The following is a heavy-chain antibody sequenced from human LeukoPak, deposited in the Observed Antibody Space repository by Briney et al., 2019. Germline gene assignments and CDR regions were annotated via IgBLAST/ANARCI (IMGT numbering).Heavy chain of an antibody. CDR2: IGGSDSYK. CDR3: ARQHCSGGDCYFFD. Sequence: GGSLRLSCAASGFTFSSYNMNWVRQAPGRGLEWVSSIGGSDSYKYYTDSVKGRFTISRDNAKNSLYLQMNSLRAEDTAVYYCARQHCSGGDCYFFDWGQGTLVTVSS. V-gene: IGHV3-21*01. D-gene: IGHD2-15*01. CDR1: GFTFSSYN. J-gene: IGHJ4*02.